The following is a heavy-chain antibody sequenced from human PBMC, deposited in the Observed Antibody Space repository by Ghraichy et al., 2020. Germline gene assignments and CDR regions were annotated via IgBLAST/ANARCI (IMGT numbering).Heavy chain of an antibody. CDR3: ARGHSSFQTYYYGSGSYFFFDY. Sequence: SETLSLTCAVYGGSFSGYYWSWIRQPPGKGLEWIGEINHSGSTNYNPSLKSRVTISVDTSKNQFSLKLSSVTAADTAVYYCARGHSSFQTYYYGSGSYFFFDYWGQGTLVTVSS. D-gene: IGHD3-10*01. J-gene: IGHJ4*02. CDR2: INHSGST. V-gene: IGHV4-34*01. CDR1: GGSFSGYY.